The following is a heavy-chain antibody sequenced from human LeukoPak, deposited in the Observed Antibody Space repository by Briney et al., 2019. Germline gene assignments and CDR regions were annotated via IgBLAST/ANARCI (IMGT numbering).Heavy chain of an antibody. CDR2: IFSGTST. D-gene: IGHD3-22*01. V-gene: IGHV3-53*01. CDR1: GFTFSSYA. Sequence: GRSLRLSCAASGFTFSSYAIHWVRQAPGKGLEWVSAIFSGTSTYYADSVKGRFTISRDNSKNTLYLQMNSLRAEDTAVYYCARVSISYYYDSSGQFDYWGQGTLVTVSS. J-gene: IGHJ4*02. CDR3: ARVSISYYYDSSGQFDY.